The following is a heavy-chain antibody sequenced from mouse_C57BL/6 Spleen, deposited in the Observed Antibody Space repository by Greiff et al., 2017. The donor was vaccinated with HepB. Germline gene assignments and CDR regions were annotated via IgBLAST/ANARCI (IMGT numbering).Heavy chain of an antibody. V-gene: IGHV14-4*01. J-gene: IGHJ4*01. D-gene: IGHD1-1*01. CDR1: GFNIKDDY. Sequence: VQLQQSGAELVRPGASVKLSCTASGFNIKDDYMHWVKQRPEQGLEWIGWIDPENGDTEYASKFQGKATITADTSSNTAYLQLSSLTSEDTAVYYCTTGYYGSSYDYAMDYCGQGTSVTVSS. CDR3: TTGYYGSSYDYAMDY. CDR2: IDPENGDT.